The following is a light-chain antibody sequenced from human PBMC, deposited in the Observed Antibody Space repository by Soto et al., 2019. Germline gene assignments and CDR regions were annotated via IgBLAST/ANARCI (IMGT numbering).Light chain of an antibody. V-gene: IGLV2-8*01. CDR1: SRDVGGYES. J-gene: IGLJ2*01. CDR2: EVS. Sequence: QSALTQPPSASGSPGQSVTISCTGTSRDVGGYESVAWYQQHPGKAPKVMMYEVSKRPSGVPDRFSGSKSGNTASLTVSGLQAEDEADYYCRSYWGTNSLKVFGGGTKLTVL. CDR3: RSYWGTNSLKV.